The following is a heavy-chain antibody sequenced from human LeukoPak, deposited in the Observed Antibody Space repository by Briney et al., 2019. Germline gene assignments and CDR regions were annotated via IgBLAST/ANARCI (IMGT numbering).Heavy chain of an antibody. CDR3: ARDPVSGGVDGYFDY. D-gene: IGHD3-16*01. V-gene: IGHV3-74*01. J-gene: IGHJ4*02. CDR2: INSDGSST. Sequence: PGGSLRLSCAASGFTFSSDWMHWVRQAPGKGLVWVSRINSDGSSTSYADSVKGRFTISRDNAKNTLYLQMNSLRAEDTAVYYCARDPVSGGVDGYFDYWGQGTLVTVSS. CDR1: GFTFSSDW.